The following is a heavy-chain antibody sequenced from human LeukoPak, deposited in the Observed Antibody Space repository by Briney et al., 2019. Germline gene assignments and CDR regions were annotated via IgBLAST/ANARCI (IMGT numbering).Heavy chain of an antibody. D-gene: IGHD4-23*01. V-gene: IGHV1-46*01. J-gene: IGHJ3*02. CDR1: GYTFTSYY. CDR3: ATGGGNPRDAFDI. CDR2: INPSGGST. Sequence: GASVKVSCKASGYTFTSYYKHWVRQAPGQGLEWMGIINPSGGSTSYAQKFQGRVTMTRDTSTSTVYMELSSLRSEDTAVYYCATGGGNPRDAFDIWGQGTMVTVSS.